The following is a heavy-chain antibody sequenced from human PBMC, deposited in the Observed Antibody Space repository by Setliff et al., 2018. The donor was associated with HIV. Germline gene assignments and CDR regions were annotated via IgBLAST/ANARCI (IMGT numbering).Heavy chain of an antibody. V-gene: IGHV4-4*07. D-gene: IGHD6-19*01. J-gene: IGHJ4*02. CDR1: GGSISSYY. CDR3: ATGSGWPLLGY. Sequence: SETLSLTCTVSGGSISSYYWNWIRQSAGKGLEWIGRIDTSESTNYNPSLKSRVTMSVDTSNHQFSLKLRSVTAADTAVYYCATGSGWPLLGYWGQGTLVTVS. CDR2: IDTSEST.